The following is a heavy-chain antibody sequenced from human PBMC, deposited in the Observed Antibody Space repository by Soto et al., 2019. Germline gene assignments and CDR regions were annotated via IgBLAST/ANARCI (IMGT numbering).Heavy chain of an antibody. Sequence: QVQLVQSGAEEKKPGASVKVSCKASGYTFTSYAMHWVRQAPGQRLEWMGWINAGNGNTKYSQKLQGRVTITGDTSASTANMELIGLSSEDTAVYYCSRSIVVVTALDYWGQGTLVTVSS. J-gene: IGHJ4*02. D-gene: IGHD2-21*02. CDR1: GYTFTSYA. CDR3: SRSIVVVTALDY. V-gene: IGHV1-3*05. CDR2: INAGNGNT.